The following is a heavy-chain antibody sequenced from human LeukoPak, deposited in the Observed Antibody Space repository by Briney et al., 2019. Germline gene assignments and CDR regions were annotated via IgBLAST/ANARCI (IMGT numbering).Heavy chain of an antibody. V-gene: IGHV4-34*01. CDR1: GGSFSGYY. CDR3: ARTTYYYDSSGYHTFDY. J-gene: IGHJ4*02. D-gene: IGHD3-22*01. Sequence: SETLSLTCAVYGGSFSGYYWSWIRQPPGKGLEWIGEINHSGSTNYNPCLKSRVTISVDTSKNQFSLKLSSVTAADTAVYYCARTTYYYDSSGYHTFDYWGQGTLVTVSS. CDR2: INHSGST.